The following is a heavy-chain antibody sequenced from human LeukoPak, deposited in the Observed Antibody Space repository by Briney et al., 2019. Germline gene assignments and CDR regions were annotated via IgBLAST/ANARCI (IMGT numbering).Heavy chain of an antibody. J-gene: IGHJ4*02. CDR2: ISAFNGET. CDR1: GYTFTSHG. CDR3: ARDPSNTSGRYTYFDY. Sequence: GASVEVSCKTYGYTFTSHGISWVRQAPGQGLERMGWISAFNGETHYAQNLQGRVTMTTDTSTSTAYMELRSLRSDDTAVYYCARDPSNTSGRYTYFDYWGQGTLVTVSS. V-gene: IGHV1-18*01. D-gene: IGHD3-16*02.